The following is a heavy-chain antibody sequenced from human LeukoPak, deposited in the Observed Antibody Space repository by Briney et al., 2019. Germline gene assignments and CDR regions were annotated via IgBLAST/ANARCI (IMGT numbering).Heavy chain of an antibody. Sequence: GGSLRLSCAASGFTFSSYGMHWVRQAPGKGLEWVAVISYDGSNKYYANSVKGRFTISRDNSKNTLYLQMNSLRAEDTAVYYCAKDGGYFDYWGQGTLVTVSS. V-gene: IGHV3-30*18. D-gene: IGHD2-15*01. CDR3: AKDGGYFDY. J-gene: IGHJ4*02. CDR1: GFTFSSYG. CDR2: ISYDGSNK.